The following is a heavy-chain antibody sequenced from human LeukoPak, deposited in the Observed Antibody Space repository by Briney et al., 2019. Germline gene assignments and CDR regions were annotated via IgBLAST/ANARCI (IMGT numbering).Heavy chain of an antibody. CDR1: RGSISSSSFY. V-gene: IGHV4-39*07. CDR2: MYYSGST. J-gene: IGHJ4*02. D-gene: IGHD3-22*01. CDR3: ARINSSGYGRSYFDY. Sequence: PLETLSLTCTVSRGSISSSSFYWVWIRQPPGKGLEWIGSMYYSGSTYYNPSLKSRVTISVDTSKNQFSLKLTSVTAADTAVYYCARINSSGYGRSYFDYWGQGTLVTVSS.